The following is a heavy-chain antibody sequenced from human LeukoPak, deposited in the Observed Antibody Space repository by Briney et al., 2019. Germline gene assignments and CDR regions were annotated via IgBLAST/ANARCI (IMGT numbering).Heavy chain of an antibody. CDR2: VYHSGST. CDR3: ARADYYDSSGCDY. Sequence: PSETLSLTCAASGYSISTGYYWGWIRQPPGKGLEWIGSVYHSGSTYYNPSLKSRVTISVDTSKNQFSLKLSSLTAADTAVYYCARADYYDSSGCDYWGQGTLVTVSS. J-gene: IGHJ4*02. D-gene: IGHD3-22*01. CDR1: GYSISTGYY. V-gene: IGHV4-38-2*01.